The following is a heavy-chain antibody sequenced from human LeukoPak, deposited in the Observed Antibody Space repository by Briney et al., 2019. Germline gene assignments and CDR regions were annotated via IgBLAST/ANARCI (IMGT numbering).Heavy chain of an antibody. CDR2: IYSGGST. Sequence: GGSLRLSCAASGFTVSSNYMSWVRQAPGKGLKWVSVIYSGGSTYYADSVKGRFTISRDNSKNTLYLQMNSLRAEDTAVYYCARDASYSSGWYARPLGSWGQGTLVTVSS. J-gene: IGHJ5*02. CDR1: GFTVSSNY. CDR3: ARDASYSSGWYARPLGS. D-gene: IGHD6-19*01. V-gene: IGHV3-53*01.